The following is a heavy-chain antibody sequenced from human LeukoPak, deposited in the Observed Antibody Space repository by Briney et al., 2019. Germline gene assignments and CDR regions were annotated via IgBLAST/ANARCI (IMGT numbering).Heavy chain of an antibody. CDR1: GGSFSGYY. Sequence: PSETQSLTCAVYGGSFSGYYWSWIRQPPGKGLEWIGEINHRGSTNYNPSLKSRVTISVDTSKNQFSLKLSSVTAADTAVYYCARDLGYSYGYVGYWGQGTLVTVSS. J-gene: IGHJ4*02. CDR3: ARDLGYSYGYVGY. CDR2: INHRGST. D-gene: IGHD5-18*01. V-gene: IGHV4-34*01.